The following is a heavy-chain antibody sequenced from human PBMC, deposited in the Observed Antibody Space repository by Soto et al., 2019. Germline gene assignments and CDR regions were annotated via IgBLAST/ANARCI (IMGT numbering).Heavy chain of an antibody. D-gene: IGHD3-10*01. Sequence: GGSLRLSCAASGFTFSTYSMNWVRQAPGKGLEWVSYISSSSSTIYYADSVKGRFTISRDTAKNSLYLQMNSLRAEDTAVYYCARAHFGDDAFDIWGQGTMVTVSS. CDR3: ARAHFGDDAFDI. J-gene: IGHJ3*02. CDR1: GFTFSTYS. CDR2: ISSSSSTI. V-gene: IGHV3-48*01.